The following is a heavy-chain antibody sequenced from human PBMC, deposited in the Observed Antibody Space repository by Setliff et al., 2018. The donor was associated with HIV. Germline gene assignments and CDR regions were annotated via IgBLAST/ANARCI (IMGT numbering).Heavy chain of an antibody. D-gene: IGHD3-10*01. CDR1: GFIFSTYS. CDR2: ISSSSTTI. CDR3: ARAVGPGAIHF. Sequence: PGESLKISCAASGFIFSTYSMNWVRQAPGKGLEWVSYISSSSTTIKYADSVKGRFTISRDNAKNSLYLQLNSLRAEDTAVYYCARAVGPGAIHFWGQGTLVTVSS. V-gene: IGHV3-48*01. J-gene: IGHJ4*02.